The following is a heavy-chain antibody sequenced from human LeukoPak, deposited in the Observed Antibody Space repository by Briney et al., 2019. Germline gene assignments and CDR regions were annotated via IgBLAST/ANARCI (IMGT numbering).Heavy chain of an antibody. CDR2: YSGGRT. CDR1: GFTVSSNY. D-gene: IGHD3-9*01. V-gene: IGHV3-53*01. CDR3: AREGEADILTGYEFDY. Sequence: GGSLRLSYAASGFTVSSNYMSWVRQAPGKGLEWVSIYSGGRTYYADSVKGRFTLSRDISKNTLYLQMSNLRAEDTAVYYCAREGEADILTGYEFDYWGQGTLVTVSS. J-gene: IGHJ4*02.